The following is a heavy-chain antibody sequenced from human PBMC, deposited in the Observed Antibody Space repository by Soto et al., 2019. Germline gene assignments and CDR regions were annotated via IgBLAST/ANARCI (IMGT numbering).Heavy chain of an antibody. CDR2: IYSSGIT. CDR1: GGSISSYY. V-gene: IGHV4-59*01. CDR3: ARGGGVYYFDY. Sequence: QVQLQESGPGLVKPSETLSLTCTVSGGSISSYYWSWIRQPPGKGLEWIGYIYSSGITAHNPSLTRRVTTAVDTSKSQFSLKLTSVTAADTAVYYGARGGGVYYFDYWGQGTLVTVSS. J-gene: IGHJ4*02. D-gene: IGHD3-16*01.